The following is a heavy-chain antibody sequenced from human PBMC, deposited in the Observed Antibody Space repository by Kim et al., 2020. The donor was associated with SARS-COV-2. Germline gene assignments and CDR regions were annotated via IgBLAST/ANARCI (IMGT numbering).Heavy chain of an antibody. Sequence: GGSLRLSCAASGFTFSSYGMHWVRQAPGKGLEWVAVISYDGSNKYYADSVKGRFTISRDNSKNTLYLQMNSLRAEDTAVYYCAKGPSWVGGYYGHYYYYGMDVWGQGTTVTVSS. V-gene: IGHV3-30*18. CDR2: ISYDGSNK. D-gene: IGHD3-3*01. J-gene: IGHJ6*02. CDR1: GFTFSSYG. CDR3: AKGPSWVGGYYGHYYYYGMDV.